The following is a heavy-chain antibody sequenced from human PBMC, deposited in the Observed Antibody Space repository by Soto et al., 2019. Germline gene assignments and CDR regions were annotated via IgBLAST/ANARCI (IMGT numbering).Heavy chain of an antibody. Sequence: QVQLVESGGGLVKPGGSLRLSCAASGFTFSDYYMTWIRQAPGKGLEWVSYISNNNNYPYYADFVKGRFTISRDNAKNSLFLQMNSLRAEDTAIYYCARNGEQRNYYAMDVWGQGTTVTVSS. CDR3: ARNGEQRNYYAMDV. CDR1: GFTFSDYY. V-gene: IGHV3-11*06. CDR2: ISNNNNYP. D-gene: IGHD3-10*01. J-gene: IGHJ6*02.